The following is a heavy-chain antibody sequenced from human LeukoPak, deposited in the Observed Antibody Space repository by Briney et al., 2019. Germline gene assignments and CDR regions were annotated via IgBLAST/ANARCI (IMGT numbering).Heavy chain of an antibody. CDR2: ISAYNGNT. Sequence: AASVKVSCKASGYTFTSYGISWVRQAPGQGLEWMGWISAYNGNTNYAQKLQGRVTMTTDTSTSTAYMELRSLRSDDTAVYYCARDRSGYYYDSSGSDYWGQGTLVTVSS. CDR1: GYTFTSYG. CDR3: ARDRSGYYYDSSGSDY. V-gene: IGHV1-18*01. D-gene: IGHD3-22*01. J-gene: IGHJ4*02.